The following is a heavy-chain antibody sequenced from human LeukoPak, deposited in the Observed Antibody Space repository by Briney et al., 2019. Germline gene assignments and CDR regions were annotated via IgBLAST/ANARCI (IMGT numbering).Heavy chain of an antibody. CDR2: ISSSSSYI. D-gene: IGHD6-6*01. CDR1: GFTFSSYS. Sequence: PGGSLRLSCAASGFTFSSYSMNWVRQAPGKGLEWVSSISSSSSYIYYADSAKGRFTISRDNAKNSLYLQMNSLRAEDTAVYYCARERRVAARQYYFDYWGQGTLVTVSS. V-gene: IGHV3-21*01. CDR3: ARERRVAARQYYFDY. J-gene: IGHJ4*02.